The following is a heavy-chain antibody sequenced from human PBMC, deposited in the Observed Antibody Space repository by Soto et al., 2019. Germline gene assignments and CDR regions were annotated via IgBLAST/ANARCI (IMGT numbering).Heavy chain of an antibody. V-gene: IGHV1-18*04. CDR2: ISPYNNNT. CDR1: GYTFTRDG. CDR3: ARDRRGLRSPYFGCQYCDS. J-gene: IGHJ4*02. Sequence: QVQLVQSGLEVKKPGASVKVSCKTSGYTFTRDGLSWVRQAPGQGLEWMGWISPYNNNTKYAQRFQGRVTMTTDTSTNTVYMELTSLTSADTAVYYCARDRRGLRSPYFGCQYCDSWGQGTLVTVSS. D-gene: IGHD1-26*01.